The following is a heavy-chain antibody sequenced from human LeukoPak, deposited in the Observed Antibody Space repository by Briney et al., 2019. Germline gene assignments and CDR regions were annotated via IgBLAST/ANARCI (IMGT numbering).Heavy chain of an antibody. CDR1: GGSFSGYY. D-gene: IGHD3-3*01. CDR2: INHSGST. V-gene: IGHV4-34*01. CDR3: ARLIGVVTSHFDY. J-gene: IGHJ4*02. Sequence: PSETLSLTCAVYGGSFSGYYWSWIRQPPGKGLEWIGEINHSGSTNYNPSLKSRVTISVDTSKNQFSLKLSSVTAADTAVYYCARLIGVVTSHFDYWGQGTLVTVSS.